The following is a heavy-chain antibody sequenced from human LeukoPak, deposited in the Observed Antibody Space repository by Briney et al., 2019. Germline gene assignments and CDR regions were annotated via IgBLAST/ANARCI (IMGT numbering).Heavy chain of an antibody. CDR1: GYTFTGYY. V-gene: IGHV1-2*02. D-gene: IGHD3-22*01. CDR3: ARSYYDSSGYYSSHDAFDI. J-gene: IGHJ3*02. CDR2: INPNSGGT. Sequence: ASVKVSCKASGYTFTGYYMHWVRQAPGQGLGWMGWINPNSGGTNYAQKFQGRVTMTRDTSISTAYMELSRLRSDDTAVYYCARSYYDSSGYYSSHDAFDIWGQGTMVTVSS.